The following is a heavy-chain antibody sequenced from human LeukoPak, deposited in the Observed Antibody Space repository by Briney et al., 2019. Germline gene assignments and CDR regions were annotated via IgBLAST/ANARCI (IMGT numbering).Heavy chain of an antibody. Sequence: SETLSLTCAVYGGSFSDYYWTWIRQPPGKGLEWIGEINHRGSTHYNPSLKSRVTISVDTSKKQFSLKLSSVTAADTAVYYCATYSTGFDIWGQGTVVAVSS. J-gene: IGHJ3*02. CDR2: INHRGST. CDR1: GGSFSDYY. D-gene: IGHD6-19*01. V-gene: IGHV4-34*01. CDR3: ATYSTGFDI.